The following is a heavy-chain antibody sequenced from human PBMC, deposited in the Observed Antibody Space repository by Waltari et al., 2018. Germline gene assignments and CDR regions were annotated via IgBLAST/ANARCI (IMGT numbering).Heavy chain of an antibody. J-gene: IGHJ4*02. CDR1: GGSTSSYS. CDR2: IYDSGGT. V-gene: IGHV4-59*01. CDR3: ARDGGSSTVGY. D-gene: IGHD1-26*01. Sequence: VHLQVWGPGLVKPSETLSLTGTVSGGSTSSYSWSCLRQPPGKGLEWIGNIYDSGGTINNPTLKGRATTAQDTSKNRFPRNRSSATAGDTAVYYWARDGGSSTVGYWGPGALVTVSS.